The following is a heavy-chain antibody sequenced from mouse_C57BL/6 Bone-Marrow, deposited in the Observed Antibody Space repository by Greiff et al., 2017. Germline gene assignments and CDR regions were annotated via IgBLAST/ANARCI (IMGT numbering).Heavy chain of an antibody. D-gene: IGHD1-1*01. J-gene: IGHJ4*01. CDR1: GYTFTDYN. V-gene: IGHV1-18*01. Sequence: VQLQQSGPELVKPGASVKIPCKASGYTFTDYNMDWVKQSHGKSLEWIGDINPNNGGTIYNQKFKGKATLTVDKSSSTAYMELRSLTSEDTAVYYCARYYGSSHYYAMDYWGQGTSVTVSS. CDR2: INPNNGGT. CDR3: ARYYGSSHYYAMDY.